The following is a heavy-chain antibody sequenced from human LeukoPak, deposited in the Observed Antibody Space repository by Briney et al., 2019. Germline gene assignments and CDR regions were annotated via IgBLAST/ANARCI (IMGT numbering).Heavy chain of an antibody. CDR1: GCTFTSYG. Sequence: ASVKVSCKASGCTFTSYGISWVRQAPGQGLEWMGWISAYNGNTNYAQKLQGRVTMTTDTSTSTAYMELRSLRSDDTAVYYCARDPSHYDILTGYYPDDAFDIWGQGTMVTVSS. CDR2: ISAYNGNT. V-gene: IGHV1-18*01. J-gene: IGHJ3*02. D-gene: IGHD3-9*01. CDR3: ARDPSHYDILTGYYPDDAFDI.